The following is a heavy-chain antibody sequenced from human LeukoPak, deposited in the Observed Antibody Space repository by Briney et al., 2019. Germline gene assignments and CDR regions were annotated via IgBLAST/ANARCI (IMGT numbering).Heavy chain of an antibody. Sequence: SETLSLTCTASGGSISNSNFYWGWIRQPPGKGLEWLGSMYYTGNTYYQPSLRGRLSISLDTSKNLFSLRLSSVTAADTAVYYCARNYYDSSGYYIDQFYFDSWGQGTLVTVSS. V-gene: IGHV4-39*07. D-gene: IGHD3-22*01. CDR3: ARNYYDSSGYYIDQFYFDS. CDR2: MYYTGNT. J-gene: IGHJ4*02. CDR1: GGSISNSNFY.